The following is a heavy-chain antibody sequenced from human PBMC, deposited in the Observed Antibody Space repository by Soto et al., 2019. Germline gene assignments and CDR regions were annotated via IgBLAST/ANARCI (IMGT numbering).Heavy chain of an antibody. CDR3: AKVGSERYSGQHSDY. J-gene: IGHJ4*02. Sequence: EVQLLESGGGLVQPGVSLRLSCAASGLTFSNYAMNWVRQAPGKGLEWVSTISSSSGSTYYTDSVKGRFTISRDNSKNFLYLQMNSLRGDDTAVYYCAKVGSERYSGQHSDYWGQGTLVTISS. CDR2: ISSSSGST. CDR1: GLTFSNYA. D-gene: IGHD5-12*01. V-gene: IGHV3-23*01.